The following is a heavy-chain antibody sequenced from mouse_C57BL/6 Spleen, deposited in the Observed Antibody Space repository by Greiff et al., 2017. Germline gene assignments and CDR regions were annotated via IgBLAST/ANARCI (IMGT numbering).Heavy chain of an antibody. CDR1: GYTFTSYW. D-gene: IGHD1-1*01. CDR3: ARSGNYYGSAGFAY. Sequence: QVQLQQPGAELARPGTSMKLSCKASGYTFTSYWLHWVKQRPGQGLVWIGVIDPSDSYTNYNQKFKGKATLTVDTSSSTAYMQLSILTSADSAVYYCARSGNYYGSAGFAYWGQGTLVTVSA. CDR2: IDPSDSYT. V-gene: IGHV1-59*01. J-gene: IGHJ3*01.